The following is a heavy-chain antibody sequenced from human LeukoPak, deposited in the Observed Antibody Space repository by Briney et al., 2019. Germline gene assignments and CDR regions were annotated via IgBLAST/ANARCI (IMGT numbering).Heavy chain of an antibody. CDR3: ATDRIAAAGAIDY. Sequence: ASVKVSCKASGYTFTSYYLHWVRQAPGQGLEWMGIINPSGGGISYAQKLQGRVTMTSDTSTSTVYMELSSLRSEDTAVYYCATDRIAAAGAIDYWGQGTLVTVSS. CDR2: INPSGGGI. D-gene: IGHD6-13*01. J-gene: IGHJ4*02. V-gene: IGHV1-46*04. CDR1: GYTFTSYY.